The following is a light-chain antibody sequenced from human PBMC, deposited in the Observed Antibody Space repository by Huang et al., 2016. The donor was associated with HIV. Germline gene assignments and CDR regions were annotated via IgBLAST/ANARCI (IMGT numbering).Light chain of an antibody. CDR1: QSVGTN. CDR2: HAS. J-gene: IGKJ2*01. V-gene: IGKV3-15*01. Sequence: EILLTQSPDTLSVSPGERATLSCRASQSVGTNLAWYQQKPGQAPRLLIFHASSRTTGVPARFSGSGSGTEFILTINSLQSEDFAVYYCQQYNTWPPPFPFGQGTKLEIK. CDR3: QQYNTWPPPFP.